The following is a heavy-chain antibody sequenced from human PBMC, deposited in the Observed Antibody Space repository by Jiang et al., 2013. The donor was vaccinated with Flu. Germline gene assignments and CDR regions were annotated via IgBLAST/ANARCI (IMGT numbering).Heavy chain of an antibody. CDR2: ISYDGSNK. D-gene: IGHD1-14*01. J-gene: IGHJ6*03. CDR1: GFTFSSYG. Sequence: SGFTFSSYGMHWVRQAPGKGLEWVAVISYDGSNKYYADSVKGRFTISRDNSKNTLYLQMNSLRAEDTAVYYCAKAGGLISPYYYYYYYMDVWGKGTAVTVSS. CDR3: AKAGGLISPYYYYYYYMDV. V-gene: IGHV3-30*18.